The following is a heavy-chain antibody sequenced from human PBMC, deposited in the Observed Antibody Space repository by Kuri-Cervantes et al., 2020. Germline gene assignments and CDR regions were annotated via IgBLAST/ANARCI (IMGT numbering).Heavy chain of an antibody. Sequence: ASVKVSCKASGYAFTDYYMHWVRQAPGQGLGWMGWINPNSGGTNYAQKFQGWVTMTRDTSITTAYMELSRLRSDDTAVYYCARDYYDSRNYNYFDYWGQGTLVTVSS. CDR3: ARDYYDSRNYNYFDY. J-gene: IGHJ4*02. CDR2: INPNSGGT. CDR1: GYAFTDYY. V-gene: IGHV1-2*04. D-gene: IGHD3-22*01.